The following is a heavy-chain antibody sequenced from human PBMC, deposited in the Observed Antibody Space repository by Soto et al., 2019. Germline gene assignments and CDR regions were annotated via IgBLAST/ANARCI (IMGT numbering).Heavy chain of an antibody. J-gene: IGHJ4*02. CDR1: GYTFTSYG. CDR2: ISAYNGNT. CDR3: ARMGLLVAAIQGY. D-gene: IGHD2-15*01. Sequence: QVQLVQSGAELKKPGASVKVSCKASGYTFTSYGISWVRQAPGQGLDWMGWISAYNGNTNYAQKLQGRVNLSTYTPPNTAYMDLWSLRCDDTAVYYCARMGLLVAAIQGYWGQGNLVTVSS. V-gene: IGHV1-18*04.